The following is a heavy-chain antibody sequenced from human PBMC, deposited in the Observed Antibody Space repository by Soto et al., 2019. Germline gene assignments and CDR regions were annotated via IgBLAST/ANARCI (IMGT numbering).Heavy chain of an antibody. Sequence: SVKVSCKASGGTFSSYAISWVRQAPGQGLEWMGGIIPIFGTANYAQKFQGRVTITADESTSTAYMELSSLRSEDTAVYYCARSGFAARPNYYYYGMDVWGQGTTVTVS. CDR2: IIPIFGTA. CDR1: GGTFSSYA. J-gene: IGHJ6*02. CDR3: ARSGFAARPNYYYYGMDV. V-gene: IGHV1-69*13. D-gene: IGHD6-6*01.